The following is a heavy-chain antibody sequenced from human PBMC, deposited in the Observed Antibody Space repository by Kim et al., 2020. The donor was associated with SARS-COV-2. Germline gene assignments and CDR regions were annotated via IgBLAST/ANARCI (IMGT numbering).Heavy chain of an antibody. D-gene: IGHD3-3*01. V-gene: IGHV4-30-2*04. Sequence: SRVTISVDTSKHQFSLKLSSVTAADTAVYYCARVLYYDFWSGYYSGALDYWGQGTLVTVSS. J-gene: IGHJ4*02. CDR3: ARVLYYDFWSGYYSGALDY.